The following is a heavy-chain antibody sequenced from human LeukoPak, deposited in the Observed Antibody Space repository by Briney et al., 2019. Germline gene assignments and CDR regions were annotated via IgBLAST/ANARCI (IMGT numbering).Heavy chain of an antibody. CDR2: IIPIFGTA. Sequence: ASVKVSCKASGYTFTSYGISWVRQAPGQGLEWMGGIIPIFGTANYAQKFHGRVTITTDESTSTACMELSSLRSEDTAVYYCARGTSYTAMVSWGQGTLVTVSS. CDR1: GYTFTSYG. D-gene: IGHD5-18*01. CDR3: ARGTSYTAMVS. V-gene: IGHV1-69*05. J-gene: IGHJ5*02.